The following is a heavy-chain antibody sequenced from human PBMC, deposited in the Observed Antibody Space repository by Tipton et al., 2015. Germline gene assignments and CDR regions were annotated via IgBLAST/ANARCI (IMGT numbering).Heavy chain of an antibody. V-gene: IGHV4-61*01. Sequence: GLVKPSETLSLTCTVSGGSVSSGSYYWSCVRQPPGKGLEWIGHIYYSGNTNYNPSLKSRVTMSVDTSKNLFSLNLRSVTAADTAVYYCARVRRNDFYGLDVWGQGTTVTVSS. CDR2: IYYSGNT. J-gene: IGHJ6*02. CDR3: ARVRRNDFYGLDV. CDR1: GGSVSSGSYY.